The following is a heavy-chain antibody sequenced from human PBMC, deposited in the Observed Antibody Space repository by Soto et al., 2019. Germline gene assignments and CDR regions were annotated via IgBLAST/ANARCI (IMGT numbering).Heavy chain of an antibody. CDR3: ARAPRDTMVRGVIGPGDY. D-gene: IGHD3-10*01. V-gene: IGHV3-33*01. CDR1: GFTFSSYG. Sequence: QVQLVESGGGVVQPGRSLRLSCAASGFTFSSYGMHWVRQAPGKGLEWVAVIWYDGSNKYYADSVKGRFTISRDNSKNTLSLQMNSLRAEDPAVYYCARAPRDTMVRGVIGPGDYWGQGTLVTVSS. J-gene: IGHJ4*02. CDR2: IWYDGSNK.